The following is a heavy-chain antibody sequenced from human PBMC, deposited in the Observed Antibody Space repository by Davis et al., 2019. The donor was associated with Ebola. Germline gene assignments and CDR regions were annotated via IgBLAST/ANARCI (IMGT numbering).Heavy chain of an antibody. CDR1: GYTFTSYY. CDR2: INPSGGST. Sequence: ASVKVSCKASGYTFTSYYMHWVRQAPGQGLEWMGIINPSGGSTSYAQKFQGRVTMTRDTSTSTVYMELSSLRSEDTAVYYCAREEGSGSYYPDPENWFDPWGQGTLVTVSS. CDR3: AREEGSGSYYPDPENWFDP. D-gene: IGHD3-10*01. V-gene: IGHV1-46*01. J-gene: IGHJ5*02.